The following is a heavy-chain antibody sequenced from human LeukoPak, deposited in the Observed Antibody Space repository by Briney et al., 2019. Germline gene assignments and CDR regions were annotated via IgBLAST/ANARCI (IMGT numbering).Heavy chain of an antibody. D-gene: IGHD3-22*01. CDR3: ARGYYYDNSGYSYFDY. CDR1: GGSISSGGYS. Sequence: SETLSLTCAVSGGSISSGGYSWSWIRQPPGKGLEWIGYIYHSGSTYYNPSLKSRVTISVDRSKNQFSLKLSSVTAADTAVYYCARGYYYDNSGYSYFDYWGQRTLVTVSS. CDR2: IYHSGST. J-gene: IGHJ4*02. V-gene: IGHV4-30-2*01.